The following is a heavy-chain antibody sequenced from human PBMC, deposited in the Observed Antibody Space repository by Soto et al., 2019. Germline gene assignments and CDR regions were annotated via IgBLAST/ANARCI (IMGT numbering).Heavy chain of an antibody. CDR1: GFTFSDYY. Sequence: QVQLVESGGGLVKPGGSLRLSCAASGFTFSDYYMSWIREAPGKGLEWVSYISSSSSYTNYADSVKGRFTISRDNAKNSLYLQMNSLRAEDTAVYYCATGQYYYDSSGYYYSWGQGTLVTVSS. D-gene: IGHD3-22*01. CDR3: ATGQYYYDSSGYYYS. CDR2: ISSSSSYT. J-gene: IGHJ4*02. V-gene: IGHV3-11*05.